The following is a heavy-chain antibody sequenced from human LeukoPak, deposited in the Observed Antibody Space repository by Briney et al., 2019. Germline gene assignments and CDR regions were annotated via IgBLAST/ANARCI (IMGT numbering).Heavy chain of an antibody. CDR2: IKQDGSEK. V-gene: IGHV3-7*01. D-gene: IGHD3-22*01. Sequence: GGSLRLSCAASGFPYNSYWMRGVRQAPARGREWGANIKQDGSEKQYVDSVKGRCTISRDNAKNSLYLHMNSLRAEDTAVYYCARGGIAVSSYYYDSSGYYSPHFDYWGQGTLVTVSS. CDR3: ARGGIAVSSYYYDSSGYYSPHFDY. CDR1: GFPYNSYW. J-gene: IGHJ4*02.